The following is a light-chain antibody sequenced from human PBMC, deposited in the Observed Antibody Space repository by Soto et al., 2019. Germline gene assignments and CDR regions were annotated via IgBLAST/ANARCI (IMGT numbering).Light chain of an antibody. CDR2: EVS. V-gene: IGLV2-14*01. Sequence: QSALTQPASVSGSPGQSITISRTGTSSDVGGYNYVSWYQQLPGNAPKLMIYEVSNRPSGVSNRFSGSKSGNTASLTISGLQADDEADYYCSSYTGTTSLEVFGTGTKLTVL. CDR3: SSYTGTTSLEV. CDR1: SSDVGGYNY. J-gene: IGLJ1*01.